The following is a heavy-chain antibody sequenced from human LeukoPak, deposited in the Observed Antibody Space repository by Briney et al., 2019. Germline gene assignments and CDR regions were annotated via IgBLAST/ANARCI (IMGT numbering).Heavy chain of an antibody. CDR2: ISGSGENT. Sequence: GGSLRLSCAASGFTFSSYAMRWVRQAPGKGLEWVSAISGSGENTFYADSVKGRFAIARDNSKNTLYLQMNSLRAEDTAVYYCAKGNTVTPDYWGQGTLVTVSS. J-gene: IGHJ4*02. CDR3: AKGNTVTPDY. CDR1: GFTFSSYA. D-gene: IGHD4-17*01. V-gene: IGHV3-23*01.